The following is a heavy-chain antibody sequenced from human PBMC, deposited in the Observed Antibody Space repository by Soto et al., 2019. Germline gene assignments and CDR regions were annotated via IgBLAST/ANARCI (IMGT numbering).Heavy chain of an antibody. V-gene: IGHV4-4*02. Sequence: QVQLQESGPGLVKPAGTLSRTCAVSGGSISSSNWWTWVRQPPGKGLEWIGEIYHSGTTNYNPSLKSRVTISGDRSKNQFPLSPSSVTAADTAVYYCAVPAAGDFDFWGQGTLVTVSS. D-gene: IGHD6-13*01. CDR2: IYHSGTT. J-gene: IGHJ4*02. CDR1: GGSISSSNW. CDR3: AVPAAGDFDF.